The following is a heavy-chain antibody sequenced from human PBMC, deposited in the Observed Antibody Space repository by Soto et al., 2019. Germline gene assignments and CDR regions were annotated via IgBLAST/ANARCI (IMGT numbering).Heavy chain of an antibody. J-gene: IGHJ2*01. Sequence: QVQLVKSGAEVKKPGSSVKVSCKASGGTFSSYTISWVRQAPGQGLEWMGRIIPILGIANYAQKFQGRVTITADKSTSTAYMELSSLRSEDTAVYYCARDGRASIAVACSYWYFDLWGRGTLVTVSS. CDR3: ARDGRASIAVACSYWYFDL. D-gene: IGHD6-19*01. CDR2: IIPILGIA. V-gene: IGHV1-69*08. CDR1: GGTFSSYT.